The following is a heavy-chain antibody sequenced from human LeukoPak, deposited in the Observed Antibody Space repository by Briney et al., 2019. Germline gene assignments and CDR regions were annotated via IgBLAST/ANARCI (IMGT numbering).Heavy chain of an antibody. CDR2: TYYRSKWYN. J-gene: IGHJ5*02. Sequence: SQTLSLTCAISGDSVSSNSAAWNWIRQSPSRGLEWLGRTYYRSKWYNDYAVSVKSRITINPDTSKNQFSLKLSSVTAADTAVYYCARQGRGWLQFRSWFDPWGQGTLVTVSS. CDR3: ARQGRGWLQFRSWFDP. D-gene: IGHD5-24*01. CDR1: GDSVSSNSAA. V-gene: IGHV6-1*01.